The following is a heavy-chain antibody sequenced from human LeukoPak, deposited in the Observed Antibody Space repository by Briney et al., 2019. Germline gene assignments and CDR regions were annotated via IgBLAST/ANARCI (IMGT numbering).Heavy chain of an antibody. CDR1: GYTFTSYY. CDR2: INPSGGST. J-gene: IGHJ4*02. D-gene: IGHD6-19*01. CDR3: ARGSSSAVAGDADY. Sequence: ASVKVSCKASGYTFTSYYMHWVRQAPGQGLEWMGIINPSGGSTNYAQKLQGRVTMTTDTSTSTAYMELRSLRSDDTAVYYCARGSSSAVAGDADYWGQGTLVTVSS. V-gene: IGHV1-46*01.